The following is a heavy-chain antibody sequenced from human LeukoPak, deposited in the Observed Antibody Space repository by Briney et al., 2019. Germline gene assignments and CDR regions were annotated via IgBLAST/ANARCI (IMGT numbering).Heavy chain of an antibody. V-gene: IGHV4-39*01. D-gene: IGHD6-13*01. Sequence: SEPLSLTCTVSGGSISSSSYYWGWIHQPPGKGLEWIGSIYYSGSTYYNPSLKSRVTISVDTSKNQFSLKLSSVTAADTAVYYCLARGRIAAAGTNYYYYMDVWGKGTTVTVSS. J-gene: IGHJ6*03. CDR3: LARGRIAAAGTNYYYYMDV. CDR1: GGSISSSSYY. CDR2: IYYSGST.